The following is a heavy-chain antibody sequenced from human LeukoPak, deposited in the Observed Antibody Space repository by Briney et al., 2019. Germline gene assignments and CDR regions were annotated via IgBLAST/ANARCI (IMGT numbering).Heavy chain of an antibody. V-gene: IGHV4-31*03. D-gene: IGHD3-10*01. Sequence: PSETLSLTCTVSGGSISSGGYYWSWIRQHPGKGLEWIGYIYYSGSTYYNPSLKSRLTISLDTSKNQFSLKLSSATAADTAVYYCARVSGSGNYFDYWGQGTLVTVSS. J-gene: IGHJ4*02. CDR1: GGSISSGGYY. CDR2: IYYSGST. CDR3: ARVSGSGNYFDY.